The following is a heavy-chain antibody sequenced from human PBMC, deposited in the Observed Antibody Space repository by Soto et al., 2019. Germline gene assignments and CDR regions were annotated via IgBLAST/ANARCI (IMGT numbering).Heavy chain of an antibody. CDR2: IKSKTDGGTT. D-gene: IGHD2-15*01. CDR1: GFTFSNAW. Sequence: ESGGGLVKPGGSLRLSCAASGFTFSNAWMSWVRQAPGKGLEWVGRIKSKTDGGTTDYAAPVKGRFTISRDDSKNTLYLQMNSLKTEDTAVYYCTSTLLNTYYYYGMDVWGQGTTVTVSS. V-gene: IGHV3-15*01. CDR3: TSTLLNTYYYYGMDV. J-gene: IGHJ6*02.